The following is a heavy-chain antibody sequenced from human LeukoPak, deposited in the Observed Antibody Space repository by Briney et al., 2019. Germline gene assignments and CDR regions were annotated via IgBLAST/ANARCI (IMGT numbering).Heavy chain of an antibody. CDR3: AKTDSGPSDY. CDR2: ISVSIVNT. CDR1: GFTFSSYE. V-gene: IGHV3-23*01. D-gene: IGHD6-19*01. Sequence: PGGSLRLSCAASGFTFSSYEMNWVRQAPGKGLEWVSAISVSIVNTYYADSVKGRFTISRDNSKNTLYLQMNSLRAEDTAVYYCAKTDSGPSDYWGQGTLVTVSS. J-gene: IGHJ4*02.